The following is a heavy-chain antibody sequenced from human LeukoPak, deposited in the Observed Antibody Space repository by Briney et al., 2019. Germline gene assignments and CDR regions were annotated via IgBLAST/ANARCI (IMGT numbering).Heavy chain of an antibody. J-gene: IGHJ2*01. Sequence: PSGTLSLTCTVSGGSISSDYWGWVRQPPGKRLEWLGYIHYSGSTSYNPSLKSRVTVSVDTSKNQFSLNLSSVTPADTAVYFCARVGAKLTGVGWYFDXXXRGXXXTVSS. V-gene: IGHV4-59*01. CDR1: GGSISSDY. CDR2: IHYSGST. D-gene: IGHD3-9*01. CDR3: ARVGAKLTGVGWYFDX.